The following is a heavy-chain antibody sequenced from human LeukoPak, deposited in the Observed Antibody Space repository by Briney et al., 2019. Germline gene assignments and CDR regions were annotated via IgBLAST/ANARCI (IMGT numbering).Heavy chain of an antibody. CDR1: GFTFEEYT. CDR2: INWHGTT. J-gene: IGHJ4*02. CDR3: VKDLSYESSGSVFEY. D-gene: IGHD3-22*01. Sequence: GGSLRLSCAASGFTFEEYTMHWVRQAPGKTLEWVSLINWHGTTYYRDSVKGRFTISRDNSKDSLYLQINTLRSEDTAFYYCVKDLSYESSGSVFEYWGQGTLVTVSS. V-gene: IGHV3-43*01.